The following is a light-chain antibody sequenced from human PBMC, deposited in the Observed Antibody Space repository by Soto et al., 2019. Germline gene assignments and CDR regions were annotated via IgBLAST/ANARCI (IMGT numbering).Light chain of an antibody. Sequence: DIPLPQSPSPLSASVGDRVTITCRARPSISLWLAWYQQKPGKAPKLLIFKASSLESGVPSRFSGSGSGTDFTLAISILQTDDFATYYCQQYNSYSPYTFGQGTKLEIK. CDR1: PSISLW. V-gene: IGKV1-5*03. CDR3: QQYNSYSPYT. CDR2: KAS. J-gene: IGKJ2*01.